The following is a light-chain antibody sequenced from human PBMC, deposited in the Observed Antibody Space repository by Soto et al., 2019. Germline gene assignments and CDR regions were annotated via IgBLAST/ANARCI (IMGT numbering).Light chain of an antibody. CDR3: QQYDNLPLT. J-gene: IGKJ4*01. CDR2: EES. CDR1: QDISNY. Sequence: DIQMTQSPSSLSASVGDRVTITCQASQDISNYLNWYQQKQGKAPKLLIYEESNLETGIPSRFSGSGSGTDFTFTISSLQPEDIATYYRQQYDNLPLTFGGGTKVEIK. V-gene: IGKV1-33*01.